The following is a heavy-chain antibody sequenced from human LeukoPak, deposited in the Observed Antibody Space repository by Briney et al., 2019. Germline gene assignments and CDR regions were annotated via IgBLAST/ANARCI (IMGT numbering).Heavy chain of an antibody. CDR2: ISGSGGST. V-gene: IGHV3-23*01. J-gene: IGHJ4*02. D-gene: IGHD2-2*02. Sequence: GGSLRLSXAASGFTFSSYAMSWVRQAPGKGLEWVSAISGSGGSTYYADSVKGRFTISRDNFKNTLYLQMNSLRAEDTAVYYCAKHYCSSTSCYTDYWGQGTLVTVSS. CDR3: AKHYCSSTSCYTDY. CDR1: GFTFSSYA.